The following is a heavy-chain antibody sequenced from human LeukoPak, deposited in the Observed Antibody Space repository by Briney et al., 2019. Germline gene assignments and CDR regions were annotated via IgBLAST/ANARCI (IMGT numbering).Heavy chain of an antibody. CDR3: ARRYWSGADCYGGASYYYMDV. CDR2: INHSGST. J-gene: IGHJ6*03. D-gene: IGHD2-2*01. V-gene: IGHV4-34*01. CDR1: GGSFSGYY. Sequence: SETLSLTCAVYGGSFSGYYWSWIRQPPGKGLEWIGEINHSGSTNYNPSLKSRVTISVDTSKNPFSLRLPSVTAGDTAVYYRARRYWSGADCYGGASYYYMDVWGKGTTVTISS.